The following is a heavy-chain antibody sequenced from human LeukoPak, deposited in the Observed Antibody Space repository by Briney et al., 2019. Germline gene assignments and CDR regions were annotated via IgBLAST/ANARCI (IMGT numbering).Heavy chain of an antibody. J-gene: IGHJ4*02. D-gene: IGHD2-8*01. CDR3: AREGVDFDY. CDR2: ISSSSDYR. CDR1: GFTFSSYS. Sequence: GGSLRLSCAASGFTFSSYSMNWVRQAPGKGLEWVSSISSSSDYRYYADSVKGRFTISRDNAKNSLYLQMNSLRAEDTAVYYCAREGVDFDYWGQGTLVTVSS. V-gene: IGHV3-21*01.